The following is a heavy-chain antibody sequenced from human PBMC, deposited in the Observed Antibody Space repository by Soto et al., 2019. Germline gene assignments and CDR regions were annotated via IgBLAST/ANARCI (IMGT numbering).Heavy chain of an antibody. J-gene: IGHJ4*02. V-gene: IGHV3-23*01. CDR2: ISSSGDSP. CDR3: ARARPLFDY. CDR1: GFTFSNYA. Sequence: PGGSLRLSCAASGFTFSNYAMSWVRQAPGKGLEWVSAISSSGDSPYYADSVKGRFTVSRDNSKNTLYLQMNSLRAEDTAVYYCARARPLFDYWGQGTLVTVS.